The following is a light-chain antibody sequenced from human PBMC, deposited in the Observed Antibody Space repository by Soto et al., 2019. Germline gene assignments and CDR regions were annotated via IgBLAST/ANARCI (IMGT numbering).Light chain of an antibody. CDR1: SSDVGGYNY. Sequence: QSALTQPASVSGSPGQSITISCTGTSSDVGGYNYVSWYQQHPGKAPKLMIYEVSNRHSGVSNRFSGSKSGNTASLTISGGQAEEEADYYCSSYTSSSTLEVFGGGTQLTVL. V-gene: IGLV2-14*01. CDR3: SSYTSSSTLEV. CDR2: EVS. J-gene: IGLJ2*01.